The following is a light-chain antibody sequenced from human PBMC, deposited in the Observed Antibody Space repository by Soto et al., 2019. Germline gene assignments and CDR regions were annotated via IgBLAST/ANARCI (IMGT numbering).Light chain of an antibody. CDR2: DVS. CDR3: CSYAGSYTYV. J-gene: IGLJ1*01. CDR1: SSDVGGYNY. Sequence: QSVLTQPRSVSGSPGQSVTISCPGTSSDVGGYNYVSWYQQHPGKAPKLMIYDVSKRPSGVPDRFSGSKSGNTASLTISGLQAEDEADYSCCSYAGSYTYVFGTGTKVTVL. V-gene: IGLV2-11*01.